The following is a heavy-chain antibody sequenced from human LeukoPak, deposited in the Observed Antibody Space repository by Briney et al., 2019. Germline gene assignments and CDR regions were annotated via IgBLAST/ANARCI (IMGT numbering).Heavy chain of an antibody. CDR3: AVMAVITADAFDL. Sequence: GGSLRLSCSASGFTFSNYNINWVRQAPGKGPEWISYINTASTTIHYADSVKGRFTISRDNAKNSLYLEMNSLRDEDTAVYYCAVMAVITADAFDLWGPGTMATVSS. D-gene: IGHD5-24*01. CDR2: INTASTTI. J-gene: IGHJ3*01. V-gene: IGHV3-48*02. CDR1: GFTFSNYN.